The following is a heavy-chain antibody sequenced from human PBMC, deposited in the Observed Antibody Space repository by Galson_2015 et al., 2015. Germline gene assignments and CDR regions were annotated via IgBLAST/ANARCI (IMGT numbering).Heavy chain of an antibody. J-gene: IGHJ4*02. D-gene: IGHD1-14*01. CDR2: IKYDGSQT. CDR3: ARDANRGGEFDY. Sequence: SLRLSCAASGFIFRNYWMVWVRQTPEKGLQWVAEIKYDGSQTFYVDSVKGRFTISRDNAENSLDLQMNSLRADDTAVYYCARDANRGGEFDYWGQGALVTVSS. V-gene: IGHV3-7*03. CDR1: GFIFRNYW.